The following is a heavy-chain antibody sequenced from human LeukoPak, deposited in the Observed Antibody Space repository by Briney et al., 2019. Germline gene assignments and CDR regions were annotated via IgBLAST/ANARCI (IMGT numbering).Heavy chain of an antibody. V-gene: IGHV1-3*01. J-gene: IGHJ6*02. CDR1: GYTFTSYA. D-gene: IGHD4-17*01. Sequence: RASVKVSCKASGYTFTSYAMHWVRQAPGQRLGWMGWINAGNGNTKYSQKFQGRVTITRDTSASTAYMELSSLRSEDTAVYYCVRDHGDYYYYYGMDVWGQGTTVTVSS. CDR3: VRDHGDYYYYYGMDV. CDR2: INAGNGNT.